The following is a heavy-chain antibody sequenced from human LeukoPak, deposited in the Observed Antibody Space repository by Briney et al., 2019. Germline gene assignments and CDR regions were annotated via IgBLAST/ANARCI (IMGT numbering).Heavy chain of an antibody. Sequence: QSGGSLRLSCTASGFTSNTYNMNWIRQAPGKGLEWVSCISSGGDIFYSADSVKGRFTISRDNARNSLFLQMNNLKDEDTAVYFCARAYTHPRSPKFFDYWGQGALVSVSS. CDR2: ISSGGDIF. J-gene: IGHJ4*02. CDR1: GFTSNTYN. D-gene: IGHD3-10*01. V-gene: IGHV3-48*02. CDR3: ARAYTHPRSPKFFDY.